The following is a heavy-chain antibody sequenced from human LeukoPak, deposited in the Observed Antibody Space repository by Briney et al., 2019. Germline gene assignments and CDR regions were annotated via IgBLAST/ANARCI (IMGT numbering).Heavy chain of an antibody. J-gene: IGHJ4*02. CDR1: GGSVTTNY. CDR2: VDHIGNA. D-gene: IGHD2-21*02. Sequence: SETLSLTGSVSGGSVTTNYWSLVRQTPGKGLEGIGSVDHIGNANDNASLKNRVTLSMDTPNHYLSLQLNFATAADTAVYFCARDRRGDWDFFDFWGQGILVTVSS. V-gene: IGHV4-59*02. CDR3: ARDRRGDWDFFDF.